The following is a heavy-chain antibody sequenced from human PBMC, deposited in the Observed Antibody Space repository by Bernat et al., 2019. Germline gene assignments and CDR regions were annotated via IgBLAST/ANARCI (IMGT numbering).Heavy chain of an antibody. D-gene: IGHD6-13*01. CDR3: AKDSSSSWYRDFDY. J-gene: IGHJ4*02. CDR2: ISWNSGSI. V-gene: IGHV3-9*01. Sequence: EVQLVESGGGLVQPGRSLRLSCAASGFTFDDYAMHWVRQAPGKGLEWVLGISWNSGSIGYADSVKGRFTISRDNAKNSLYLQMNSLRAEDTALYYCAKDSSSSWYRDFDYWGQGTLVTVSS. CDR1: GFTFDDYA.